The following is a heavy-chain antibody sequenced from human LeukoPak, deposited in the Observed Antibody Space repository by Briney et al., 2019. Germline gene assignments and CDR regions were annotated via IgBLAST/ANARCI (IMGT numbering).Heavy chain of an antibody. D-gene: IGHD2-2*01. CDR3: ARGRDIVVVPAAMRGGRWFDP. CDR2: INHSGST. CDR1: GGSFSGYY. V-gene: IGHV4-34*01. J-gene: IGHJ5*02. Sequence: SETLSLTCAVYGGSFSGYYWSWIRQPPGKGLEWIGEINHSGSTNYNPSLKSRVTISVDTSKNQFSLKLSSVTAADTAVYYCARGRDIVVVPAAMRGGRWFDPWGQGTLVTVSS.